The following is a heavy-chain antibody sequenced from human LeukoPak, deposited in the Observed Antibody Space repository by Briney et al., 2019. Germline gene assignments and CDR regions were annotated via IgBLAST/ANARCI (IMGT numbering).Heavy chain of an antibody. CDR1: GFTFSSYS. Sequence: PGGSLRLSCAASGFTFSSYSMNWVRQAPGKGLEWVSSISSSSSYIYYADSVKGRFTISRDNAKNSLYLQMNSLRAEDTAVYYCARVKLLAPVFDYWGQGTLVTVSS. J-gene: IGHJ4*02. D-gene: IGHD6-6*01. CDR3: ARVKLLAPVFDY. CDR2: ISSSSSYI. V-gene: IGHV3-21*01.